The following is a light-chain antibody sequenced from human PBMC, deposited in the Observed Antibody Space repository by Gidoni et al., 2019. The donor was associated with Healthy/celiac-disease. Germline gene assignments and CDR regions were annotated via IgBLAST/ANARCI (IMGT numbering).Light chain of an antibody. V-gene: IGLV1-47*01. CDR1: SSNIGSNY. J-gene: IGLJ3*02. Sequence: QSVLTQPPSASGTPGQRVTSSCSGSSSNIGSNYVYWYQQLPGTAPKLLIYRNNQRPSGVPDRFSGSKSGTSASLAISGLRSEDEADYYCAAWDDSLSGPGVFGGGTKLTVL. CDR3: AAWDDSLSGPGV. CDR2: RNN.